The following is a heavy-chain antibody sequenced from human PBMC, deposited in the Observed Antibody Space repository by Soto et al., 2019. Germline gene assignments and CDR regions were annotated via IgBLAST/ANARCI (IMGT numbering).Heavy chain of an antibody. J-gene: IGHJ5*01. V-gene: IGHV4-59*08. CDR2: IYYGGST. CDR3: ARLGGYYQSLDS. D-gene: IGHD3-22*01. Sequence: SETLSLTCTVSGGSISGYYWAWVRQPPGKGLEWIGYIYYGGSTSYNPSINSRVTISVDSSNNQFSLNLSSVSAADTAVYYCARLGGYYQSLDSWGQGTLVTVSS. CDR1: GGSISGYY.